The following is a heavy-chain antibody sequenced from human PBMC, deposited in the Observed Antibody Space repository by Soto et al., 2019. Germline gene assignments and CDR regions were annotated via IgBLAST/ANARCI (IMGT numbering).Heavy chain of an antibody. CDR2: ISHDDGNK. CDR1: GYTFNSYT. J-gene: IGHJ4*02. Sequence: ASVKVSCKTSGYTFNSYTIAWVRQAPGQGLAWLGWISHDDGNKEYEQKFQGRVTMTADTLTNNAYLELRSLKSDDTVIYYCARVEAPFGESLHWGQGTPVTVSS. D-gene: IGHD3-10*01. CDR3: ARVEAPFGESLH. V-gene: IGHV1-18*01.